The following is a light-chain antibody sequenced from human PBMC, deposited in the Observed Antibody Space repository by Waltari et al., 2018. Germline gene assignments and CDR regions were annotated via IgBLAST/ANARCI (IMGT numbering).Light chain of an antibody. J-gene: IGKJ1*01. CDR1: QSVSSD. Sequence: EVMMTQSPATLSVSPGERATLSCRASQSVSSDLAWYQQKAGQAPRLLIYAASTRATGTPARFSGSGSGTEFTLTISSLQSEDFAVYYCQQYNSWPRTFGLGTKVETK. CDR2: AAS. V-gene: IGKV3-15*01. CDR3: QQYNSWPRT.